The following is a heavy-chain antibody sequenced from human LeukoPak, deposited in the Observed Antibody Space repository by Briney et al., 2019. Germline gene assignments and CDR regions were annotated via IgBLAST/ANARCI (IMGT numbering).Heavy chain of an antibody. CDR1: GGSISSYY. J-gene: IGHJ4*02. Sequence: PSETLSLTCTVSGGSISSYYWSWIRQPPGKGLEWIGYIYYSGSTNYNPSLKSRVTISVDTSKNQFSLKLSSVTAADTAVYYCARGILLMGGYFDYWGQGTLVTVSS. V-gene: IGHV4-59*08. D-gene: IGHD1-26*01. CDR2: IYYSGST. CDR3: ARGILLMGGYFDY.